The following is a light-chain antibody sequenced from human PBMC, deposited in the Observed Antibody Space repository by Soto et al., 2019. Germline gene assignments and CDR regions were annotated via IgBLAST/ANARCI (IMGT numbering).Light chain of an antibody. Sequence: QSALTQPASVSGSPGQSITISCIGVTNDVGYYNLVSWYQQLPGQAPRLIIYEDDKRPSGVSDRFSGSKSGNTASLTVSGLQAEDEADYYCSSFAGSNNFPYVFGTGTKLTVL. CDR2: EDD. CDR3: SSFAGSNNFPYV. V-gene: IGLV2-14*02. CDR1: TNDVGYYNL. J-gene: IGLJ1*01.